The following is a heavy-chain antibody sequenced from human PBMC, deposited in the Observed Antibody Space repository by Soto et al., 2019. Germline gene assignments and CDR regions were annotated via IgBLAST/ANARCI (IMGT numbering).Heavy chain of an antibody. J-gene: IGHJ4*02. Sequence: SETLSLTCAVYGGSFSGYYWSWIRQPPGKGLEWIGEINHSGSTNYNPSLKSRVTISVDTSKNQFSLKLSSVTAADTAVYYCARGLYDILTGYYAVDYWGQGTLVTVSS. V-gene: IGHV4-34*01. CDR1: GGSFSGYY. D-gene: IGHD3-9*01. CDR3: ARGLYDILTGYYAVDY. CDR2: INHSGST.